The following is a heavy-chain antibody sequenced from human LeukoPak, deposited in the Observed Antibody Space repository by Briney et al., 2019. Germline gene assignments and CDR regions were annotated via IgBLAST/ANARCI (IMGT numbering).Heavy chain of an antibody. CDR3: TTVGYSYGYQGLDY. D-gene: IGHD5-18*01. Sequence: GGSLRLSCAASGFTFSNAWMSWVRQAPGKGLEWVGRIKSNTGGGTTDYAAPVKGRFTVSRDDSKNTLYLQMNSLKTEDTAVYYCTTVGYSYGYQGLDYWGQGTLVTVSS. CDR1: GFTFSNAW. J-gene: IGHJ4*02. CDR2: IKSNTGGGTT. V-gene: IGHV3-15*01.